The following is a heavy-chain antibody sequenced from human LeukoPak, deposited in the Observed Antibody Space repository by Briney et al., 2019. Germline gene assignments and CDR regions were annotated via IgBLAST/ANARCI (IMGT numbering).Heavy chain of an antibody. CDR3: ARGTYYDFWSGPWPFDP. J-gene: IGHJ5*02. CDR2: INSDGSST. Sequence: GGSLRLSCAASGFTFSSYWMHWVRQAPGKGLVLVSRINSDGSSTSYADSVKGRFTISRDNAKNTLYLQMNSLRAEDTAVYYCARGTYYDFWSGPWPFDPWGQGTLVTVSS. V-gene: IGHV3-74*01. CDR1: GFTFSSYW. D-gene: IGHD3-3*01.